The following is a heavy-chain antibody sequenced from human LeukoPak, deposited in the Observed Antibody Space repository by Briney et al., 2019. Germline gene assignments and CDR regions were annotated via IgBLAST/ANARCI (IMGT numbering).Heavy chain of an antibody. D-gene: IGHD5-24*01. V-gene: IGHV1-18*01. Sequence: ASMKVSCKASGYTFSSSGISWVRQAPGQGLEWMGWISAYNGNTNYAQKLQGRVTMTTDTSTSTAYMELRSLRSDDTAVYYCARDDGIRDGYNSGIDYWGQGTLVTVSS. CDR3: ARDDGIRDGYNSGIDY. J-gene: IGHJ4*02. CDR2: ISAYNGNT. CDR1: GYTFSSSG.